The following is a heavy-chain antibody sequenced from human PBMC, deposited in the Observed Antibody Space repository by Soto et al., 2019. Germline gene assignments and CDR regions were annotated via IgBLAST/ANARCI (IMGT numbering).Heavy chain of an antibody. CDR3: AKPPDPALYYNAMDV. Sequence: GGSLRLSCAASGFTFSSYSMNWVRQAPGEGLEWVAVISYDGTNKYYADSVKGRFTISRDNSKNTLYLQMNSLRGEDTAVYYCAKPPDPALYYNAMDVWGQGTTVTVSS. V-gene: IGHV3-30*18. CDR2: ISYDGTNK. J-gene: IGHJ6*02. CDR1: GFTFSSYS.